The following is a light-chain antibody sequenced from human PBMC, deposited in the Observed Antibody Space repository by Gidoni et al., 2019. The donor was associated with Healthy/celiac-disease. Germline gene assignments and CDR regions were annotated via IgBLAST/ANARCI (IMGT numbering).Light chain of an antibody. J-gene: IGKJ2*01. CDR2: GAS. Sequence: EIVLTQSPGTLSLSQGERATLSCRASQSVSSSYLAWYQQKPGQAPRLLIYGASSRATGIPYRFSGSGSVTDFTLTISRLEPEDFAVYYCQQYGSSPYTFGQGTKLEIK. CDR1: QSVSSSY. CDR3: QQYGSSPYT. V-gene: IGKV3-20*01.